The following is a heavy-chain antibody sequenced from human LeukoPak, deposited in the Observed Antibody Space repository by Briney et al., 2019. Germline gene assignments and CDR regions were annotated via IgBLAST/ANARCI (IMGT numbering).Heavy chain of an antibody. D-gene: IGHD3-22*01. J-gene: IGHJ5*02. CDR1: GGSISSYY. CDR2: IYYSGST. Sequence: SETLSLTCTVSGGSISSYYWSWIRQPPGKGLEWIGYIYYSGSTNYNPSLKSRVTISVDTSKNQFSLKLSSVTAADTAVYYCARWAYYYDSSGLGNRFDPWGQGTLVTVSS. CDR3: ARWAYYYDSSGLGNRFDP. V-gene: IGHV4-59*01.